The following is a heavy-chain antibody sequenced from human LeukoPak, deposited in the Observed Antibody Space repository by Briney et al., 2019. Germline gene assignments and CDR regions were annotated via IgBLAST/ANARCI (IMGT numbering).Heavy chain of an antibody. CDR3: ARLDYSNWFDP. V-gene: IGHV4-34*01. CDR1: DGSFSGYY. D-gene: IGHD4-4*01. Sequence: SETLSLTCADYDGSFSGYYWSWIRQPPGKGLEWIGEINHSGSTNYNPSLKSRVTISVDTSKNQFSLKLSSVTAADTAVYYCARLDYSNWFDPWGQGTLVTVSS. J-gene: IGHJ5*02. CDR2: INHSGST.